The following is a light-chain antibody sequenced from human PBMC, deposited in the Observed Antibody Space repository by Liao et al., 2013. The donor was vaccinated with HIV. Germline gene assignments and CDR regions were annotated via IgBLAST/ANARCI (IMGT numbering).Light chain of an antibody. CDR3: QVWAGSSDHRV. CDR1: KLGNKF. V-gene: IGLV3-1*01. J-gene: IGLJ2*01. Sequence: SYELTQPPSVSVSPGQTASITCSGDKLGNKFACWYQQKPGQSPVLVIYQDSYRPSGIPERFSASNSGNTATLTISGTQAMDEADYYCQVWAGSSDHRVFGGGTKLTVL. CDR2: QDS.